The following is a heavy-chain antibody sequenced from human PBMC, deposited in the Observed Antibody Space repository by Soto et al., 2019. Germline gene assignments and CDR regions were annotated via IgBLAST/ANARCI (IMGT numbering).Heavy chain of an antibody. D-gene: IGHD1-1*01. CDR2: IYYSGST. CDR3: ARGLITVNDEYASFWYH. J-gene: IGHJ5*02. CDR1: GGSISSYY. Sequence: PSETLSLTCTVSGGSISSYYWSWIRQPPGKGLEWIGYIYYSGSTNYNPSLKSRVTISVDTSKNQFSLRLSSVTAADTAVYYCARGLITVNDEYASFWYHWGQGTLVTVSS. V-gene: IGHV4-59*01.